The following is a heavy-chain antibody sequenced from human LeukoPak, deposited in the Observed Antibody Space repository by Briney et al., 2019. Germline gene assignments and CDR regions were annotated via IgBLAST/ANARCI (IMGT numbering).Heavy chain of an antibody. D-gene: IGHD6-13*01. J-gene: IGHJ4*02. CDR3: ATEGYSSSWYPYYFDY. CDR2: IIPIFGTA. Sequence: GASGKVSCKASGGTFSSYAISWVRQAPGQGLEWMGGIIPIFGTANYAQKFQGRVTITADESTSTAYMELSSLRSEDTAVYYCATEGYSSSWYPYYFDYWGQGTLVTVSS. V-gene: IGHV1-69*01. CDR1: GGTFSSYA.